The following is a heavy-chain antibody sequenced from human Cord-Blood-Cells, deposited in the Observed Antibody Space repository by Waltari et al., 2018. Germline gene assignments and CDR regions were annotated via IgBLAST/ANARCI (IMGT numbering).Heavy chain of an antibody. Sequence: QVQLQESGPGLVKPSETLSLTCTVSGGSISSHYWSWIRQPPGKGLEWIGYIYYSGSTNYDPALKSRVTISVDTSKNQVSLKLSAVTAADTAVYYCAREGIVVVPAAAHYYYYGMDVWGQGTTVTVSS. J-gene: IGHJ6*02. CDR1: GGSISSHY. CDR2: IYYSGST. V-gene: IGHV4-59*11. D-gene: IGHD2-2*01. CDR3: AREGIVVVPAAAHYYYYGMDV.